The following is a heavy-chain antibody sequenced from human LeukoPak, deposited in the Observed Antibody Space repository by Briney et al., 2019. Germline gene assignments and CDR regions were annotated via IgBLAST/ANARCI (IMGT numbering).Heavy chain of an antibody. CDR3: ARSGNSWSYFDY. J-gene: IGHJ4*02. CDR1: GFTFSSYW. Sequence: GGSLRLSCAASGFTFSSYWIHWVRQAPGKGLVWVSHITSDGGTTNYADSVKGRFTISRDNAQNTLYLQMNSLRAEDTAVYYCARSGNSWSYFDYWGQGTLVTVSS. V-gene: IGHV3-74*01. D-gene: IGHD6-13*01. CDR2: ITSDGGTT.